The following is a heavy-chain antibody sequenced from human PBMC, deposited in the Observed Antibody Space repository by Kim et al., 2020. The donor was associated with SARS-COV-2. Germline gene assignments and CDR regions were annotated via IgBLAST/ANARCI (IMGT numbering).Heavy chain of an antibody. V-gene: IGHV3-49*04. J-gene: IGHJ6*03. CDR3: CRDERCSEGRYMDV. CDR1: GFRFGDYA. Sequence: GGSLRLSCITFGFRFGDYAMSWVRQAPGKGLEWVGFIRGESDRGATGYAASVEGRFIISKDDSNNIPYLQMNSLQVEDTAVYYCCRDERCSEGRYMDVWGKGLTVTVSS. D-gene: IGHD2-8*01. CDR2: IRGESDRGAT.